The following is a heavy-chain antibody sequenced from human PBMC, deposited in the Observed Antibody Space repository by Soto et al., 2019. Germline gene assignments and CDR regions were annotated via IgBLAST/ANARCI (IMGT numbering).Heavy chain of an antibody. V-gene: IGHV3-30-3*01. CDR2: ISYDGSNK. CDR3: ARDGGRVGATTYYFDY. J-gene: IGHJ4*02. D-gene: IGHD1-26*01. CDR1: GFTFSSYA. Sequence: QVQLVESGGGVVQPGRSLRLSCAASGFTFSSYAMHWVRQAPGKGLEWVAVISYDGSNKYYADSVKGRFTISRDNSKNGRDLQMNSMRAEDTAVYYGARDGGRVGATTYYFDYWGQGALVTVSS.